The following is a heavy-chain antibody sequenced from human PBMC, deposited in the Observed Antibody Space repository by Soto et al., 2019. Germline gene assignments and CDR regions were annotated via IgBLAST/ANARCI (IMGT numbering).Heavy chain of an antibody. D-gene: IGHD2-2*01. Sequence: PSETLSLTCTVSGGSISSYYWSWIRQPPGKGLEWIGYIYYSGSTNYNPSLKSRVTISVDTPKNQFSLKLSSVTAADTAVYFCAREYCSSTRCYGTFDYWGQGVLVTVSS. J-gene: IGHJ4*02. CDR1: GGSISSYY. CDR3: AREYCSSTRCYGTFDY. CDR2: IYYSGST. V-gene: IGHV4-59*01.